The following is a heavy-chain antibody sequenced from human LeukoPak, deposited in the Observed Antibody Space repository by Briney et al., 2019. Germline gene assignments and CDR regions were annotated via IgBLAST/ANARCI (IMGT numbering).Heavy chain of an antibody. Sequence: GGSLRLSCAASGVTLSSYAMSWARQAPGKGLEWVSGISSSGSGGNTYYADSVRGRFTISRDNSKNTLYLQMNSLRAEDTAVYYCARSRLRGDYPSDAFDIWGQGTMVTVSS. CDR2: ISSSGSGGNT. CDR1: GVTLSSYA. V-gene: IGHV3-23*01. CDR3: ARSRLRGDYPSDAFDI. J-gene: IGHJ3*02. D-gene: IGHD4-17*01.